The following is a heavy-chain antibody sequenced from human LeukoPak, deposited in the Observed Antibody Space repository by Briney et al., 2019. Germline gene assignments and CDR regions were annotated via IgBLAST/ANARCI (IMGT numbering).Heavy chain of an antibody. CDR3: ARDILTGYTTVPLDY. J-gene: IGHJ4*02. Sequence: SVKVSCKASGGTFSSYAISWVRQAPGRGLEWMGRIIPIFGTANYAQKFQGRVTITTDESTSTAYMELSSLRSEDTAVYYCARDILTGYTTVPLDYWGQGTLVTVSS. CDR1: GGTFSSYA. D-gene: IGHD3-9*01. CDR2: IIPIFGTA. V-gene: IGHV1-69*05.